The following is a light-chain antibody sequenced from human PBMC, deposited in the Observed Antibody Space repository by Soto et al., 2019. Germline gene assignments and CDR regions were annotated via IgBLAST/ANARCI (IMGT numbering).Light chain of an antibody. CDR3: QKYNGAPRA. CDR2: AAS. J-gene: IGKJ1*01. V-gene: IGKV1-27*01. Sequence: DIQMTQSPSSLSASVGDRVTITCRASQGISKYLAWDQQKPGKVPKLLIYAASTLQSGLPSRFSGSGSGTDFTLTISSLQPEDVATYYWQKYNGAPRAFGQGTKVEIK. CDR1: QGISKY.